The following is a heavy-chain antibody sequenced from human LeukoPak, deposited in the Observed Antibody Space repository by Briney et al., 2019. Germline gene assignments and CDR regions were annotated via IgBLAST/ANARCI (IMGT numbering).Heavy chain of an antibody. V-gene: IGHV4-59*01. CDR3: ARASSRGSGPDY. CDR2: IYFSGST. CDR1: GGSISSYN. Sequence: SETLSLTCTVSGGSISSYNWSWIRQPPGKGLEWIGYIYFSGSTNYNPSPKSRVTISVDTSKNQFSLKLSSVTAADTAVYYCARASSRGSGPDYWGQGALVTVSS. J-gene: IGHJ4*02. D-gene: IGHD6-25*01.